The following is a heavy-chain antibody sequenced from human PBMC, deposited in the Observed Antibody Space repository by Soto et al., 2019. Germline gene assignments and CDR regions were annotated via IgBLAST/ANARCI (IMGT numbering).Heavy chain of an antibody. V-gene: IGHV4-30-2*01. D-gene: IGHD1-20*01. CDR1: GGSISSGGYS. CDR3: ACKTAGAKITAVVH. J-gene: IGHJ4*02. CDR2: IYHSGST. Sequence: SETLSLTCAVSGGSISSGGYSWSWIRQPPGKGLEWIGYIYHSGSTYYNPSLKSRVTISVDRSKNQFSLKLSSVTAADTAVYYCACKTAGAKITAVVHGGQGTLVTVSS.